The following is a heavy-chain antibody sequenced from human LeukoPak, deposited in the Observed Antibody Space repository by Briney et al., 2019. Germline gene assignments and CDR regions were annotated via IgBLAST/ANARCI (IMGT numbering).Heavy chain of an antibody. J-gene: IGHJ4*02. Sequence: GGSLRLSCAASGFTFSSYAINWVRQAPGKGLEWVSAINPNGANTYYADSVKGRFTISRDNSKNTLYLQMNSLRVDDTAVYFCAKHQDSYGDSLFDSWGQGTLVTVSS. CDR2: INPNGANT. D-gene: IGHD4-17*01. V-gene: IGHV3-23*01. CDR1: GFTFSSYA. CDR3: AKHQDSYGDSLFDS.